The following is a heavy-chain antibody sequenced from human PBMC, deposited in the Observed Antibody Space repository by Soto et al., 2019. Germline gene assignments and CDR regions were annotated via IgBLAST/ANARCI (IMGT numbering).Heavy chain of an antibody. CDR3: ARVATIFGVGRGWFDP. CDR2: IYYSGNT. J-gene: IGHJ5*02. D-gene: IGHD3-3*01. Sequence: QVQLQESGPGLVKPSQTLSLTCTVSGGSISSGGYYWSWIRQHPGKGLEWIGYIYYSGNTYYNPSLKSRVTISVDTSKNQFSLKLSSVTAADTAVYYCARVATIFGVGRGWFDPWGQGTLVTVSS. V-gene: IGHV4-31*03. CDR1: GGSISSGGYY.